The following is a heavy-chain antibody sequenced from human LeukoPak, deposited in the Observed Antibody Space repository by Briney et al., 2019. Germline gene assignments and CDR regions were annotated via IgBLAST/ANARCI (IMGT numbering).Heavy chain of an antibody. J-gene: IGHJ4*02. D-gene: IGHD3-22*01. V-gene: IGHV4-4*07. CDR2: IYTSGTT. CDR1: GGSISSYY. CDR3: ARGQYYYDSSGLTPEYFDY. Sequence: PSETLSLTCTVSGGSISSYYWSWIRQPAGKGLEWIGRIYTSGTTNYNPSLKSRVTISVDTSKNQFSLKLNSVTAADTAVYYCARGQYYYDSSGLTPEYFDYWGQGTLVTVSS.